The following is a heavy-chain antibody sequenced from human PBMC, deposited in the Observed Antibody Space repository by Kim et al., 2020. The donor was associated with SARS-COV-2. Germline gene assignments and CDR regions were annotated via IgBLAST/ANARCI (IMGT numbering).Heavy chain of an antibody. CDR1: GGSFSGYY. D-gene: IGHD5-12*01. J-gene: IGHJ5*02. CDR3: ARGGGATRVANWFDP. Sequence: SETLSLTCAVYGGSFSGYYWSWIRQPPGKGLEWIGEINHSGSTNYNPSLKSRVTISVDTSKNQFSLKLSSVTAADTAVYYCARGGGATRVANWFDPWGQGTLVTVSS. CDR2: INHSGST. V-gene: IGHV4-34*01.